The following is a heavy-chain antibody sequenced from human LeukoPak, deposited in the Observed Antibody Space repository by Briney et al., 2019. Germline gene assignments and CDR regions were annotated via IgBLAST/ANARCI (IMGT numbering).Heavy chain of an antibody. CDR3: ARVLKTKLAIVKNWYFDL. CDR2: INHSGGT. V-gene: IGHV4-34*01. D-gene: IGHD1-1*01. Sequence: SETLSLTCAVYGGSFSGYSWSWIRQPPGKGLEWIGEINHSGGTNYNPSLKSRVTMSVDTSNNQFCLNLNSLTAADTAVYYCARVLKTKLAIVKNWYFDLWGRGTLVTVSS. J-gene: IGHJ2*01. CDR1: GGSFSGYS.